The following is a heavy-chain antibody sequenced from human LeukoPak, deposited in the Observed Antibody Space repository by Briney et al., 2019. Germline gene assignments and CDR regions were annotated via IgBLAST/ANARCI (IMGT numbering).Heavy chain of an antibody. CDR2: SSGSGGRP. CDR1: GFTFSSDA. J-gene: IGHJ6*03. V-gene: IGHV3-23*01. CDR3: AKGGAAAGPGYYYYYYMDV. D-gene: IGHD6-13*01. Sequence: PGGSLRLSCAASGFTFSSDAMSWVRQAPGKGLEWVSASSGSGGRPYYADSVKGRFTISRDISKNTLYLQMNSLRAEDTAVYYCAKGGAAAGPGYYYYYYMDVWGKGTTVTVSS.